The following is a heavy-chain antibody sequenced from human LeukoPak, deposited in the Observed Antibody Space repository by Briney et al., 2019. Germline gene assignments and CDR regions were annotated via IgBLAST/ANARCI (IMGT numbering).Heavy chain of an antibody. V-gene: IGHV3-73*01. D-gene: IGHD3-9*01. CDR1: GFTFSGSA. CDR3: TRRDYDILTGYYYYGMDV. Sequence: GGSLRLSCAASGFTFSGSAMHWVGQASGKGLEWVGRIRSKANSYATAYAASVKGRFTISRDDSKNTAYLQMNSLKTEDTAVYYCTRRDYDILTGYYYYGMDVWGQGTTVTVSS. J-gene: IGHJ6*02. CDR2: IRSKANSYAT.